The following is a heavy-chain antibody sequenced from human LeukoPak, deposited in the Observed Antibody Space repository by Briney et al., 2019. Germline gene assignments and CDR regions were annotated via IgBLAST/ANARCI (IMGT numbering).Heavy chain of an antibody. CDR1: GFTFSSYE. CDR2: ISSSGDSI. J-gene: IGHJ4*02. D-gene: IGHD2-21*01. V-gene: IGHV3-48*03. CDR3: ARDLWLGLCY. Sequence: TGGSLRLSCAASGFTFSSYEMNWVRQAPGKGLEWVSYISSSGDSIYYADSVKGRFTISRDNAKKSLYLQMNSLRAEDTAVYYCARDLWLGLCYWGQGTLVTVSS.